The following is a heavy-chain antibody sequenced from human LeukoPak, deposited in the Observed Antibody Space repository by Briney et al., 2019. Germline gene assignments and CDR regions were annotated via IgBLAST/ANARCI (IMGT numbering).Heavy chain of an antibody. D-gene: IGHD3-22*01. V-gene: IGHV3-66*01. Sequence: GGSLKLSCSASGFTVSSNYMSWVRQAPGEGLEWVSLIYSGGSTYYADSVKGRFTISRDNSKNTLYLQMNSLRAEDTAVYYCAREGYYDSSGLSNWFDPWGQASLATVSS. J-gene: IGHJ5*02. CDR2: IYSGGST. CDR3: AREGYYDSSGLSNWFDP. CDR1: GFTVSSNY.